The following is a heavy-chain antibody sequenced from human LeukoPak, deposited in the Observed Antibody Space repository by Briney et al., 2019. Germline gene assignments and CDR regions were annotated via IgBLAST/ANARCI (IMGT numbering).Heavy chain of an antibody. CDR3: AREGYTYYDFWSGYSDY. CDR2: IYTSGST. D-gene: IGHD3-3*01. J-gene: IGHJ4*02. CDR1: GGSISSYY. V-gene: IGHV4-4*07. Sequence: SETLSLTCTVSGGSISSYYWSWIRQPAGKGLEWIGRIYTSGSTNYNPSLKSRVTISVDTSKNQFSLKLSSVTAADTAVYYCAREGYTYYDFWSGYSDYWGQGTLVTVSS.